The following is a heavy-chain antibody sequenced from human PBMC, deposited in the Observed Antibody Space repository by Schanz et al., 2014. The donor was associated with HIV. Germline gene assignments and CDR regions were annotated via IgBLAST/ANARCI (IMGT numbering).Heavy chain of an antibody. CDR3: AKDEGGGYYYYGMDV. CDR1: GFSFSSFA. CDR2: ISGSGGST. Sequence: EVRLLESGGGLVQPGGSLRLSCAASGFSFSSFAMIWVRQSAGKGLAWVSAISGSGGSTYYADSVKGRFTISRDNSKNTLYPQMNSLRAEDTAVYYCAKDEGGGYYYYGMDVWGQGTTVTVSS. V-gene: IGHV3-23*01. D-gene: IGHD3-16*01. J-gene: IGHJ6*02.